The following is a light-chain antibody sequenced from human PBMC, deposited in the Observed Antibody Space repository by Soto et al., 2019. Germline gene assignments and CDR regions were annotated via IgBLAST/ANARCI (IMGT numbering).Light chain of an antibody. CDR3: QQYDNPPT. Sequence: DIQMTQSPSSLSASVGDRVTITGQASQDISNYLNWYQQKPGKAPKLLIYDASNSETGVPSRFSGGGSGTDFTFTIRSLQPEDIATYYCQQYDNPPTFGQGTRLEIK. CDR1: QDISNY. J-gene: IGKJ5*01. V-gene: IGKV1-33*01. CDR2: DAS.